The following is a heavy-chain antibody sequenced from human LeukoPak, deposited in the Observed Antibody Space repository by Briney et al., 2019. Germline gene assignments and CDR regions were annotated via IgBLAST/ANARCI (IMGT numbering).Heavy chain of an antibody. D-gene: IGHD4-17*01. Sequence: SETVSLTCSVSSGSIRSSTYYWGWIRQPPGKGLEYIGTIYYTGTTYYNPSLKSRVTISVDTFKNQLSLKLTSVTAADTAVYFCARRGTTVTPGWYFDLWGRGTLVTVSS. CDR1: SGSIRSSTYY. CDR3: ARRGTTVTPGWYFDL. J-gene: IGHJ2*01. CDR2: IYYTGTT. V-gene: IGHV4-39*01.